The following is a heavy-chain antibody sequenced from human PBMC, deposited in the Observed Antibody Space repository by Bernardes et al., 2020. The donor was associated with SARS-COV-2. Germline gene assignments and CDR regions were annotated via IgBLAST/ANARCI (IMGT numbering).Heavy chain of an antibody. J-gene: IGHJ4*02. CDR3: ARDGEYDSSGYYDDY. V-gene: IGHV4-38-2*02. CDR1: GYSISSGYY. CDR2: IYHSGST. D-gene: IGHD3-22*01. Sequence: SETLSLTCAVSGYSISSGYYWGWIRPPPGKGLEWIGSIYHSGSTYYNPSLKSRVTISVDTSKNQFSLKLSSVTAADTAVYYCARDGEYDSSGYYDDYWGQGTLVTVSS.